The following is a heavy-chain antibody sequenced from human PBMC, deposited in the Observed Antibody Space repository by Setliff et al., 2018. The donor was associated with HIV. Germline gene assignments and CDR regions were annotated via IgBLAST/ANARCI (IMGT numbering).Heavy chain of an antibody. D-gene: IGHD5-12*01. V-gene: IGHV1-69*13. CDR3: ARDAGYIGSSWDR. J-gene: IGHJ4*02. CDR2: IIPMLGTA. Sequence: SVKVSCKASGVTFSSYPSTWVRQAPGQGLEWMGGIIPMLGTANYAQKFQGRVTITADESTSTVYMELRSLTSKDTAMYYCARDAGYIGSSWDRWGQGTLVTVSS. CDR1: GVTFSSYP.